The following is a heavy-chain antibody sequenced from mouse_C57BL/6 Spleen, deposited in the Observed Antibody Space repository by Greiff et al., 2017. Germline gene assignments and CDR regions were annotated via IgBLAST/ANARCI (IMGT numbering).Heavy chain of an antibody. D-gene: IGHD2-3*01. CDR1: GFTFSDYY. CDR2: INYDGSST. V-gene: IGHV5-16*01. CDR3: ARGGLLNFDY. Sequence: EVMLVESEGGLVQPGSSMKLSCTASGFTFSDYYMAWVRQVPEKGLEWVANINYDGSSTYYLDSLKSRFIISRDNAKNILYLQMSSLKSEDTATYYCARGGLLNFDYWGQGTTLTVSS. J-gene: IGHJ2*01.